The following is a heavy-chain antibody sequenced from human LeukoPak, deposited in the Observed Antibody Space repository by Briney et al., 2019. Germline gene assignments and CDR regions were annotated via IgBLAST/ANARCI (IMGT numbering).Heavy chain of an antibody. CDR3: AKDGAVTITFEY. D-gene: IGHD3-16*01. J-gene: IGHJ4*02. CDR1: GFTFSSYA. V-gene: IGHV3-23*01. Sequence: PGGSLRLSCTASGFTFSSYAMSWVRQAPGKGLEWVSVISGSGGSTFYGDSVKGRFTISRDNSKNTLYLQMNSLRAEDTAVYYCAKDGAVTITFEYWGQGTLVTVSS. CDR2: ISGSGGST.